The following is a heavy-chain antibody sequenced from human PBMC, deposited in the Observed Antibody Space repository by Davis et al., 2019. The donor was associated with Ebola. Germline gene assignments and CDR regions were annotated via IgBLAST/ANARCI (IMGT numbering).Heavy chain of an antibody. CDR3: AKCRRDGYNSQDY. V-gene: IGHV3-23*01. CDR1: GFTFSSYA. CDR2: ISGSGGST. D-gene: IGHD5-24*01. Sequence: GESLKISCAASGFTFSSYAMSWVRQAPGKGLEWVSAISGSGGSTYYADSVKGRFTISRDDSKNTLYLQMNSLRAEDTAVYYCAKCRRDGYNSQDYWGQGTLVTVSS. J-gene: IGHJ4*02.